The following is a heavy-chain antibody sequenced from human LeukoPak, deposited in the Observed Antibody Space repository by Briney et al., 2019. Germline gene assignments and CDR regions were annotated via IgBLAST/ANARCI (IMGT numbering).Heavy chain of an antibody. CDR2: INPNNGGT. V-gene: IGHV1-2*02. D-gene: IGHD4-17*01. CDR3: ASRSSTVAKFPFHY. Sequence: ASVEVSCKASGCTFTGYYIHWVRQAPGQGLEWMGWINPNNGGTNYARGFQGRVTMTRDTSISTAYMELTGLTSDDTAVYYCASRSSTVAKFPFHYWGQGTLVTVSS. J-gene: IGHJ4*02. CDR1: GCTFTGYY.